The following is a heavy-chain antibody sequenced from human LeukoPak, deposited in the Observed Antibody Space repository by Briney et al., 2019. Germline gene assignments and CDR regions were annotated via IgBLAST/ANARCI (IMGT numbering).Heavy chain of an antibody. CDR1: GFTFSSYS. D-gene: IGHD3-10*01. CDR2: ISSSGTTV. Sequence: GGSLRLSCAASGFTFSSYSLNWVRQAPGKGLEWVSYISSSGTTVYYADSVKGRFTISRDNAKNSLYLQMNSLRAEDTAVYYCARDWRFALDYWGQGTLVTVSS. V-gene: IGHV3-48*01. CDR3: ARDWRFALDY. J-gene: IGHJ4*02.